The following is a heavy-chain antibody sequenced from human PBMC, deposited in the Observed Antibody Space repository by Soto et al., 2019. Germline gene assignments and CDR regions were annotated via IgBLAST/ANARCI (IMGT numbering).Heavy chain of an antibody. D-gene: IGHD6-19*01. CDR3: ARSVEGHFDY. J-gene: IGHJ4*02. CDR2: ITSDTKTI. CDR1: GFTFSVYS. Sequence: EVQLVESGGDLVQRGGSLRLSCVASGFTFSVYSMNWVRQAPGKGLEWFSYITSDTKTIKYAEAVKGRFTISRDNAKNSVYLQMNSLRAEDTAVYYCARSVEGHFDYWGQGTVVTVSS. V-gene: IGHV3-48*01.